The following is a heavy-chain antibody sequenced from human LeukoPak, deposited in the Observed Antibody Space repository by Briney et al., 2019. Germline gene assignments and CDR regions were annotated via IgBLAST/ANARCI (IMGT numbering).Heavy chain of an antibody. Sequence: GGSLRLSCAASGFTFSTFGFNWVRQAPGKGLEWVSSISYSSIYISYADSVKGRFTISRDDARNSVYLQMDGLRVEDTAVYYCVRGYYYDSSVAYWGQGTQVTVSS. J-gene: IGHJ4*02. CDR2: ISYSSIYI. D-gene: IGHD3-22*01. CDR3: VRGYYYDSSVAY. V-gene: IGHV3-21*01. CDR1: GFTFSTFG.